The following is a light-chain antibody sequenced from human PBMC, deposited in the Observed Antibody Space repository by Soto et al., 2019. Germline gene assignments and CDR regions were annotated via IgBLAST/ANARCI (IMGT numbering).Light chain of an antibody. J-gene: IGKJ4*01. V-gene: IGKV3-20*01. Sequence: EIGLTQSPCILSLSPGERATLSCRASQSVSNSYVAWHQQKPGQAPRLLIYGASSRATGIPDRFSGSGSGTDFTLTISRLQPEDFAEYYCQQYGSSPLTFGGGTKVESK. CDR3: QQYGSSPLT. CDR2: GAS. CDR1: QSVSNSY.